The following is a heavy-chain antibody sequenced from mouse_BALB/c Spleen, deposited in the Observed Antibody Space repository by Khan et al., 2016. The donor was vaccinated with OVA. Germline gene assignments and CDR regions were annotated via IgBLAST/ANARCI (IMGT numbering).Heavy chain of an antibody. Sequence: QVQLKESGAELAKPGASVKMSCKASGYTFTTYWMHWVKQRPGQGLEWIGYINPTSGYTDYNEKFKDRATLSADKSSSTAYMQLSSLTSAESAVYYCTRERIDYGRQGTTLTVSS. J-gene: IGHJ2*01. V-gene: IGHV1-7*01. CDR2: INPTSGYT. CDR1: GYTFTTYW. CDR3: TRERIDY.